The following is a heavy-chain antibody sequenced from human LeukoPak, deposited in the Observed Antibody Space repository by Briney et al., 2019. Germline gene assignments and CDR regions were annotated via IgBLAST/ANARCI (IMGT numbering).Heavy chain of an antibody. J-gene: IGHJ3*02. CDR3: ARDSTHYGGNSDDAFDI. CDR1: GFTFSSYS. CDR2: ISSSSSTI. Sequence: GGSLRLSCAASGFTFSSYSMNWVRQAPGKGLEWVSYISSSSSTIYYADSVKGRFTISRDNAKNSLYLQMNSLRDEDTAVYYCARDSTHYGGNSDDAFDIWGQGTMVTVSS. D-gene: IGHD4-23*01. V-gene: IGHV3-48*02.